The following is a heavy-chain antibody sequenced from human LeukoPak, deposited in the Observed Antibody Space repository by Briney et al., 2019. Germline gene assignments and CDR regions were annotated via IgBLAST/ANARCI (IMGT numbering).Heavy chain of an antibody. J-gene: IGHJ4*02. CDR1: GFTFSNYA. D-gene: IGHD3-9*01. CDR3: AKWGDYDILTGYYDSDY. V-gene: IGHV3-23*01. Sequence: GGSLRLSCAASGFTFSNYAMSWVRQAPGKGLEWVSAVSGRDDSTYYADSVKGRFTISRDNSKNTLYLQMNSLRAEDTAVYYCAKWGDYDILTGYYDSDYWGQGTLVAVSS. CDR2: VSGRDDST.